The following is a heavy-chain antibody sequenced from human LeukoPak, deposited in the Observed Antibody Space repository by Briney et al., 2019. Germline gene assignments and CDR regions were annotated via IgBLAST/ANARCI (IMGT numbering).Heavy chain of an antibody. CDR3: ARGRRYPPTPFDP. CDR1: GYTFTSYD. J-gene: IGHJ5*02. Sequence: ASVKVSCKASGYTFTSYDINWVRQATGQGLEWMGWMNPNSGNTGYAQKFQGRVTMTRNTSISTAYMELSSLRSEDTAVYYCARGRRYPPTPFDPWGKEPLVTVSS. V-gene: IGHV1-8*01. D-gene: IGHD2-2*02. CDR2: MNPNSGNT.